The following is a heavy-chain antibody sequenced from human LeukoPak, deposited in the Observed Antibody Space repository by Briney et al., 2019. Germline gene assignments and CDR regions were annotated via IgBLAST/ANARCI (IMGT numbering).Heavy chain of an antibody. J-gene: IGHJ4*02. Sequence: SQTLSLTCAISGDSVSTNSAGWHWIRQSPSRGLEWLGRTFYGSKWYYDYAVSLKSRITINPDTSKNQFSLQLNSVTPEDTAVYYCARNVKWAFDYWGQGTLVTVSS. CDR3: ARNVKWAFDY. V-gene: IGHV6-1*01. D-gene: IGHD1-26*01. CDR2: TFYGSKWYY. CDR1: GDSVSTNSAG.